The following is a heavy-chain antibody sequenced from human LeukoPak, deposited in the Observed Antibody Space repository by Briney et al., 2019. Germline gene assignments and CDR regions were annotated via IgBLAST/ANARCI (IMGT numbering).Heavy chain of an antibody. Sequence: PSETLSLTCSVSGDSISTSSYYWGWIRQPPGKGLEWIGTIYYSGSTYYNPSLKSRVTISVDTSKNQFSLKLSSVTAADTAVYYCASSVVIPHYFDYWGQGTLVTVSS. V-gene: IGHV4-39*07. J-gene: IGHJ4*02. CDR1: GDSISTSSYY. CDR2: IYYSGST. D-gene: IGHD3-22*01. CDR3: ASSVVIPHYFDY.